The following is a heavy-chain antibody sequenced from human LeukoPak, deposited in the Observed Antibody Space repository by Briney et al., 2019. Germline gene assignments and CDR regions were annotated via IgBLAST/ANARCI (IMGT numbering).Heavy chain of an antibody. V-gene: IGHV3-21*01. D-gene: IGHD3-22*01. J-gene: IGHJ4*02. CDR3: ARATIVVVIPDY. CDR2: ISSSSSYI. CDR1: GFTFSSYS. Sequence: GGSLRLSCAASGFTFSSYSMNWVRQAPGKGLEWVSSISSSSSYIYYADSVKGRFTISRDNAKNSLYLQMNSLRAEDTAVYYCARATIVVVIPDYWGQGTLVTVSS.